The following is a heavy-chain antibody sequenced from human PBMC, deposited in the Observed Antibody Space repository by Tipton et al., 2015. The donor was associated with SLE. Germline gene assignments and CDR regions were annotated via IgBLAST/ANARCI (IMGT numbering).Heavy chain of an antibody. J-gene: IGHJ6*03. V-gene: IGHV4-39*07. Sequence: TLSLTCTVSNGSISSSPYYWGGTRQPPGKGLEWVGSIYYSGSTYYNPSLKSRVTISVDTSRNQCSLNLTSVTAADTAVYYCARGPYYYMDVWGKGTTVTVSS. CDR2: IYYSGST. CDR3: ARGPYYYMDV. CDR1: NGSISSSPYY.